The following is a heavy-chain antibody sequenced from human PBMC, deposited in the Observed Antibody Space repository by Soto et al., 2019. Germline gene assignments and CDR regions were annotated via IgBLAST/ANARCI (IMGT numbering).Heavy chain of an antibody. CDR2: MSHSGGT. V-gene: IGHV4-34*01. CDR3: WRLEGGNATAGVGAFDI. CDR1: GGSVSGGSYY. D-gene: IGHD3-16*01. J-gene: IGHJ3*02. Sequence: SETLSLTCAVYGGSVSGGSYYWSWIRQPRGKELEWIGEMSHSGGTHFNPSLKSRVTISVDTPKNQFSLKMSFVTAADTALYYFWRLEGGNATAGVGAFDIWGPGTMVTVSS.